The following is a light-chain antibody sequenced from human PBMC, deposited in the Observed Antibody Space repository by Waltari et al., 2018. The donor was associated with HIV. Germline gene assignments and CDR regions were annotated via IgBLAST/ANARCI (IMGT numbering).Light chain of an antibody. CDR2: DVS. Sequence: QSALTQPASVSGYPGQSITISCTGTSRDVGGYNYVSWYQQHPGKAPKLMIYDVSNRPSGVSNRFSGSKSGNTASLTISGLQAEDEADYYCSSYTSSSTLGVFGGGTKLTVL. CDR3: SSYTSSSTLGV. CDR1: SRDVGGYNY. J-gene: IGLJ2*01. V-gene: IGLV2-14*03.